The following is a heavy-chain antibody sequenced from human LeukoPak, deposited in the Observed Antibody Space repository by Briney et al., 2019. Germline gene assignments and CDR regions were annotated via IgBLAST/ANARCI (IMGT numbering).Heavy chain of an antibody. CDR2: IRYDGSKE. CDR1: RFSFSSYG. J-gene: IGHJ4*02. D-gene: IGHD3-10*01. CDR3: VSYYVY. V-gene: IGHV3-30*02. Sequence: GGSLRLSCAASRFSFSSYGMHWVRQAPGKGLEWVAFIRYDGSKEYYADSVKGRFTISRDISNNTLYLQMNSLRSEDTAVYYCVSYYVYWGQGTLVTVSS.